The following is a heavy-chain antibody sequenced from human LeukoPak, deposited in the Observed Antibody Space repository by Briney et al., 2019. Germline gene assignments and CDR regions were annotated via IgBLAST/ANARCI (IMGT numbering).Heavy chain of an antibody. J-gene: IGHJ2*01. V-gene: IGHV3-48*03. CDR2: ISNSGSST. Sequence: PGGSLRLSCAASGFTFSSYEMNWVRQAPGKGLDWASYISNSGSSTYYADSVKGRFTISRDNAKNSLYLQMNSLRAEDTAVYYCARWTRVTSSSLWYFDLWGRGNLVTVSS. CDR3: ARWTRVTSSSLWYFDL. D-gene: IGHD6-6*01. CDR1: GFTFSSYE.